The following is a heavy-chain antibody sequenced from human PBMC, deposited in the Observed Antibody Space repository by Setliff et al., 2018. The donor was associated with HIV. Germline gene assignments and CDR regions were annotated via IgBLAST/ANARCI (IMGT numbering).Heavy chain of an antibody. CDR3: AREGLLVTTVGGAYWYHGMDV. Sequence: GASVKVSCKTSGYSFTAYDINWVRQATGRGLEWMAWMNPSTGEIGYAQKFQGRLTMTRDSSITTAFMELRGLRSEDTAVYYCAREGLLVTTVGGAYWYHGMDVWGQGTTVTVSS. J-gene: IGHJ6*02. V-gene: IGHV1-8*01. D-gene: IGHD4-4*01. CDR1: GYSFTAYD. CDR2: MNPSTGEI.